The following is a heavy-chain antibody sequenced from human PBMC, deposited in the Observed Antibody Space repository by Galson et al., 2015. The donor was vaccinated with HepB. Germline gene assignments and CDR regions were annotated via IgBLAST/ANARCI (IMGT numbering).Heavy chain of an antibody. CDR3: AKDRGGGTMVRGVITPYFDY. D-gene: IGHD3-10*01. V-gene: IGHV3-23*01. CDR1: GFTLSSYA. CDR2: ISGRGGST. Sequence: SLRLSCAASGFTLSSYAMSWVRQAPGKGLEWVSAISGRGGSTYYADSVKGRFTISRDNSKNTLYLQMNSLRAEDTAVYYCAKDRGGGTMVRGVITPYFDYWGQGTLVTVSS. J-gene: IGHJ4*02.